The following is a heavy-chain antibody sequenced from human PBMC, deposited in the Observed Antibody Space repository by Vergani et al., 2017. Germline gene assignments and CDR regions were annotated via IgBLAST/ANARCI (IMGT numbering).Heavy chain of an antibody. Sequence: EVQLLESGGGLVQPGGSLRLSCAASGFTFSSYAMSWVRQAPGKGLEWVSAISGSGGSTYYADSVKGRFTISRDNSKNTLYLQMNSLRAEDTAVYYCAKEVDHSAYDYGDCLDYWGQGTLVTVSS. CDR1: GFTFSSYA. CDR2: ISGSGGST. J-gene: IGHJ4*02. CDR3: AKEVDHSAYDYGDCLDY. D-gene: IGHD4-17*01. V-gene: IGHV3-23*01.